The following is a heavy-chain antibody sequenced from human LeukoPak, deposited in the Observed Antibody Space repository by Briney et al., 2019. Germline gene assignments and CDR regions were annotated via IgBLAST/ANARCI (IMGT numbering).Heavy chain of an antibody. CDR1: GGSISSRSYY. D-gene: IGHD6-19*01. Sequence: SETLSLTCTVSGGSISSRSYYWGWIRQPPGKGLEWLGSIYYSGSTNYNPSLKSRVTISVDTSKNRFSLNLSSVTAADTAVYYCARSERYNSGWYFYFDYWGQGTLVTVSS. CDR2: IYYSGST. V-gene: IGHV4-39*07. CDR3: ARSERYNSGWYFYFDY. J-gene: IGHJ4*02.